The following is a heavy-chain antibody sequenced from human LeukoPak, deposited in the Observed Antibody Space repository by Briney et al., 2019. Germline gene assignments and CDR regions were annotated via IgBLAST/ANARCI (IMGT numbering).Heavy chain of an antibody. D-gene: IGHD4-17*01. CDR3: ARGRDGDYYWYFDL. Sequence: SETLSLTCTVSGYSISSGYYWGWIRQPPGKGLEWIGSIYHSGSTYYNPSLKSRVTISVDTSKNQFSLKLSSVTAADTAVYYCARGRDGDYYWYFDLWGRGTLVTVSS. V-gene: IGHV4-38-2*02. CDR1: GYSISSGYY. J-gene: IGHJ2*01. CDR2: IYHSGST.